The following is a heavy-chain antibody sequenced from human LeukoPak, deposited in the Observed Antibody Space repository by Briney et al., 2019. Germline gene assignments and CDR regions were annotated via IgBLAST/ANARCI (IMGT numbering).Heavy chain of an antibody. CDR2: INTNTGNQ. Sequence: ASVKVSCKASGYTFTSYAMNWVRQAPGQGLEWMGWINTNTGNQTYARGFTERFVFSLDTSVSTAYLQISSLKAEDTTVYYCARDNYGSGSYYYFQHWGQGTLVTVSS. V-gene: IGHV7-4-1*02. CDR1: GYTFTSYA. J-gene: IGHJ1*01. D-gene: IGHD3-10*01. CDR3: ARDNYGSGSYYYFQH.